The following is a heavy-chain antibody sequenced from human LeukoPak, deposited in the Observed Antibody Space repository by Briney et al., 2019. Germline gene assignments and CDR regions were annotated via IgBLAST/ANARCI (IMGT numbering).Heavy chain of an antibody. CDR3: ARDPNGDYCDF. D-gene: IGHD7-27*01. V-gene: IGHV1-46*01. CDR1: GFTFTSYY. Sequence: ASVKVSCKASGFTFTSYYMHWVRQAPGQGPEWMGIINPSGGSTSYAQKFQGRVTMTRDTSTSTVYMELSSLRSEDTAMYYCARDPNGDYCDFWGQGTLVTVSS. CDR2: INPSGGST. J-gene: IGHJ4*02.